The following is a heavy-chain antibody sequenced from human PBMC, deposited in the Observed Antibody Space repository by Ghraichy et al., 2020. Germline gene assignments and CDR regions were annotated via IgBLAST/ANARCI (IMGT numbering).Heavy chain of an antibody. CDR1: GFSLSNYW. D-gene: IGHD6-13*01. Sequence: GGSLRLSCTASGFSLSNYWMTWVRQAPGKGLEWVANIKRDGSGANYVDSVKGRFTISRDNDRNTLYLQMDSLRDEDTAVYYCATAIAAAGENYWGQGTLVTVSS. V-gene: IGHV3-7*01. CDR3: ATAIAAAGENY. CDR2: IKRDGSGA. J-gene: IGHJ4*02.